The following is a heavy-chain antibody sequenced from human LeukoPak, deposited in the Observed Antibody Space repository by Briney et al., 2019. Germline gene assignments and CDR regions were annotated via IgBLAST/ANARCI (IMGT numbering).Heavy chain of an antibody. V-gene: IGHV1-69*13. Sequence: SVKVSCKASGGTFSSYAISWVRQAPGQGLEWMGGFIPIFGTANYAHKFQGRVTITADESTSTAYMELSSLRSEDTAAYYCARVLSLYYYYYMDVWGKGTTVTVSS. J-gene: IGHJ6*03. CDR3: ARVLSLYYYYYMDV. CDR1: GGTFSSYA. D-gene: IGHD2/OR15-2a*01. CDR2: FIPIFGTA.